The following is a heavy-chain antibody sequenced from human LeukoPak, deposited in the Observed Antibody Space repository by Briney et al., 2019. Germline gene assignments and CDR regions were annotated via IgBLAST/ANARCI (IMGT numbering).Heavy chain of an antibody. CDR3: ARVTETTVAVYDAFDI. D-gene: IGHD4-23*01. CDR1: GGTFSSYA. CDR2: IIPIFGTA. J-gene: IGHJ3*02. Sequence: SVKVSCKASGGTFSSYAISWVRQAPGQGLEWMGGIIPIFGTANYAQKFQGRVTITADESTSTAYMELSSLRSEDTAVYYCARVTETTVAVYDAFDIWGQGTMVTVSS. V-gene: IGHV1-69*01.